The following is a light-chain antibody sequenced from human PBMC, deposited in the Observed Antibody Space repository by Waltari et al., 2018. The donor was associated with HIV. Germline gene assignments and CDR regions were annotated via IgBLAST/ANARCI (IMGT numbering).Light chain of an antibody. CDR2: RND. V-gene: IGLV1-47*01. Sequence: QSVLTQPPSVSGAPGQRVTVSCSGSSSSIGSGYVCWYQQLPGAAPKLVIYRNDQRPSGFPARFSGSKSGTSASLAISGLRSEDEAVYYCGAWNGSPSGPVFGGGTKLTVL. CDR3: GAWNGSPSGPV. CDR1: SSSIGSGY. J-gene: IGLJ3*02.